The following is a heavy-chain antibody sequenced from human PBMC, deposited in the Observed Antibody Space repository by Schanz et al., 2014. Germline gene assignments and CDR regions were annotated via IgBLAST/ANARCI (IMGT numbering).Heavy chain of an antibody. CDR3: AKDPYGMDV. J-gene: IGHJ6*02. CDR1: GFTVSANY. V-gene: IGHV3-33*03. Sequence: VQLVESGGGLVQPGGSLRLSCAASGFTVSANYMSWVRQAPGKGLEWVAVIWYDGNNKYYADSVKGRFTISRDNAKNSLYLEMTSLRGEDTAVYYCAKDPYGMDVWGQGTTVTVSS. CDR2: IWYDGNNK.